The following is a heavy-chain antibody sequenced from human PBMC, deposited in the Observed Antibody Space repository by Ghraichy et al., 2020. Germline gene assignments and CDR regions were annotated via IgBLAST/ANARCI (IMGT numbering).Heavy chain of an antibody. Sequence: GGSLRLSCAASGFTFSNAWMSWVRQAPGKGLEWVGRIKSKTDGGTTDYAAPVKGRFTISRDDSKNTLYLQMNSLKTEDTAVYYCTTVRGYSYGSHAFDIWGQGTMVTVSS. CDR2: IKSKTDGGTT. CDR1: GFTFSNAW. D-gene: IGHD5-18*01. CDR3: TTVRGYSYGSHAFDI. J-gene: IGHJ3*02. V-gene: IGHV3-15*01.